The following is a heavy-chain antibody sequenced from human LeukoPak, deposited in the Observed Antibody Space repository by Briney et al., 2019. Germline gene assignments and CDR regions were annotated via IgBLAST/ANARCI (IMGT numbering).Heavy chain of an antibody. CDR3: ARSPYGDYVDY. Sequence: GGPLRLSCAASGFTFSDYYMSWIRQAPGKGLGWVSYISSSSSYTNYADSVKGRFTISRDNAKNSLYLQMNSLRAEDTAVYYCARSPYGDYVDYWGQGTLVTVSS. V-gene: IGHV3-11*06. J-gene: IGHJ4*02. CDR1: GFTFSDYY. D-gene: IGHD4-17*01. CDR2: ISSSSSYT.